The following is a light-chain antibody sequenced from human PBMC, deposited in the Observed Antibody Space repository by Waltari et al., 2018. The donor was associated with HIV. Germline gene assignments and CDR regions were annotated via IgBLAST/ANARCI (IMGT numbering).Light chain of an antibody. Sequence: DVVMTQSPLSLPVTPGEPASISCRASQRLLRGTENNYLDWYLQKPGQSPRLLIYLVSTRATWVPDRFSGSGSGTDFKLNISIVEAEDVGVYYCMQAVQIPLTFGAGTKLEIK. J-gene: IGKJ3*01. V-gene: IGKV2-28*01. CDR1: QRLLRGTENNY. CDR2: LVS. CDR3: MQAVQIPLT.